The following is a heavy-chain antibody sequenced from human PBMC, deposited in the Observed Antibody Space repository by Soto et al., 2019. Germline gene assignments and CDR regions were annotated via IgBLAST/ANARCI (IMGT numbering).Heavy chain of an antibody. CDR1: GAAISSSDYY. J-gene: IGHJ6*02. D-gene: IGHD3-10*01. CDR3: ARHQYGYGLDV. V-gene: IGHV4-39*01. CDR2: IFYNGNT. Sequence: QLQLQEPGPGLLKPSETLSLTCTVSGAAISSSDYYWGWIRQPPGKGLEWIGRIFYNGNTYYDPSLESRLTVSRDTSKSQFSLNLSSVTAADTAVYFCARHQYGYGLDVWGQGTTVTVSS.